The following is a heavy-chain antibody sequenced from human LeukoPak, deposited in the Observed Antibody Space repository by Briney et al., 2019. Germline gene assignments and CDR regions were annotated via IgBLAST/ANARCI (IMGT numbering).Heavy chain of an antibody. V-gene: IGHV1-3*01. J-gene: IGHJ4*02. Sequence: GASVKVSCKASGYTFTSYAIHWARQAPGQRLEWMGWINAGNGNTKYSQKFQGRVTITRDTSASTAYMELSSLRSEDTAVYYCARTSAYSSSWYEGGVDFDYWGQGTLVTVSS. D-gene: IGHD6-13*01. CDR1: GYTFTSYA. CDR2: INAGNGNT. CDR3: ARTSAYSSSWYEGGVDFDY.